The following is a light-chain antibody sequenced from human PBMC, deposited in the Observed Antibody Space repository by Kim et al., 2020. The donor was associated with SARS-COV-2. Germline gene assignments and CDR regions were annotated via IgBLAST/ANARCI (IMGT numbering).Light chain of an antibody. V-gene: IGKV3-20*01. J-gene: IGKJ1*01. CDR3: QQYGSSPPWT. CDR1: QSVSSSY. Sequence: EIVMTQSPATLSVSPGERATLSCRASQSVSSSYLAWYQQKPGQAPRLLIYGASSRDTGIPDRFSGSGSGTDFTLTISRLEPEDFAVYYCQQYGSSPPWTFGQGTKVDIK. CDR2: GAS.